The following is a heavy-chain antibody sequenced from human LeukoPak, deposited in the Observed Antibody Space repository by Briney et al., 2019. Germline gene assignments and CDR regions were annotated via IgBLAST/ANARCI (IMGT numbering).Heavy chain of an antibody. V-gene: IGHV3-33*01. J-gene: IGHJ4*02. CDR3: ARDRDWGCSYCSY. Sequence: PGVSLRLSCAASGFTFSSYGMHWVRQAPGKGLEGVGVIWFDGSNKYYADSVKGRFTISRDNSKNTLYLQMNSLRAEDTAVYYCARDRDWGCSYCSYWGQGTLVTASS. CDR2: IWFDGSNK. CDR1: GFTFSSYG. D-gene: IGHD7-27*01.